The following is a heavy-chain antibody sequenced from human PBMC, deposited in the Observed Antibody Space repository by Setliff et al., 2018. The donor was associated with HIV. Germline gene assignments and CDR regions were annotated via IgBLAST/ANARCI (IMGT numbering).Heavy chain of an antibody. Sequence: SETLSLTCAVSGYSISSGYYWGWIRQPPGKGLEWIGSVFHSGSTYYNPSLKSRVTMSVDTSKNQFSLKLSSVTAADTAVYYCTRDIGEAYYNFWDAYEYFDYWGQGTQVTVSS. CDR2: VFHSGST. J-gene: IGHJ4*02. CDR3: TRDIGEAYYNFWDAYEYFDY. CDR1: GYSISSGYY. D-gene: IGHD3-3*01. V-gene: IGHV4-38-2*02.